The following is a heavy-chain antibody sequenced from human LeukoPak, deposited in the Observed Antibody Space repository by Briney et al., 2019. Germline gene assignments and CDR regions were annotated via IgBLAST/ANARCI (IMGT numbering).Heavy chain of an antibody. Sequence: PGGSLRLSCAASGFTFSSYAMHWVRQAPGKGLEWVASIKNDGSERYYVDSVRGRYTISRDNTKNSLFLQMSSLRAEDTAVYYCATDRGWRTSGYYLYYFEYWGQGTLVTFSS. J-gene: IGHJ4*02. CDR3: ATDRGWRTSGYYLYYFEY. CDR1: GFTFSSYA. D-gene: IGHD3-3*01. V-gene: IGHV3-7*01. CDR2: IKNDGSER.